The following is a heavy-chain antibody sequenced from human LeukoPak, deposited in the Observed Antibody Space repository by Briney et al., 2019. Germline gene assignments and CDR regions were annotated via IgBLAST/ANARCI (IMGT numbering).Heavy chain of an antibody. V-gene: IGHV3-23*01. Sequence: GSLRLSCAASGFTFSSYAMSWVRQAPGKGLEWVSAISGSGGSTYYADSVKGRFTISRDNSKNTLYLQMNSLRAEDTAVYYCAKDQSLYDFWSGYSGRWFDPWGQGTLVTVSS. D-gene: IGHD3-3*01. CDR3: AKDQSLYDFWSGYSGRWFDP. CDR1: GFTFSSYA. J-gene: IGHJ5*02. CDR2: ISGSGGST.